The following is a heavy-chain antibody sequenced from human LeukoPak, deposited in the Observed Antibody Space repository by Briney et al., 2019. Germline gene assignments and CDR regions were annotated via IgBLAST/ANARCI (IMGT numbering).Heavy chain of an antibody. CDR1: GFTFSSYE. D-gene: IGHD6-13*01. CDR2: ISSSGTTI. CDR3: ATWYAADH. J-gene: IGHJ4*02. V-gene: IGHV3-48*03. Sequence: PGGSLRLSRAASGFTFSSYEMNWVRQAPGKGLEWILYISSSGTTIYYADSVKGRFTISRDNAKNSLYLQMNSLRAEDTAVYYCATWYAADHWGQGTLVTVSS.